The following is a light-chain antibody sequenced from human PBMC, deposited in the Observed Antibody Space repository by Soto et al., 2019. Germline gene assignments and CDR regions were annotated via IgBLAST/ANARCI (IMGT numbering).Light chain of an antibody. J-gene: IGKJ4*01. CDR2: DAS. Sequence: EIVLTQSPATLSLSPGERATLSCRASQSVSSYLAWYQQKPGQTPRLLIYDASSRATGIPARFSGSGSGTEFTLTISSLEPEDFAVYYCQQRSNWPPLTFGGGTKVEIK. V-gene: IGKV3-11*01. CDR1: QSVSSY. CDR3: QQRSNWPPLT.